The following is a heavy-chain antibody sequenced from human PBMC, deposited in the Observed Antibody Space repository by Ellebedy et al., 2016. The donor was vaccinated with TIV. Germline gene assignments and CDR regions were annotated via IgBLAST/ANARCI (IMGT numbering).Heavy chain of an antibody. Sequence: ASVKVSXXASGGTFSSYAISWVRQAPGQGLEWMGIINPSGGSTSYAQKFQGRATMTRDTSTSTAYMELRSLRSDDTAVYYCARDQYQLLLYYYYGMDVWGQGTTVTVSS. CDR3: ARDQYQLLLYYYYGMDV. CDR2: INPSGGST. V-gene: IGHV1-46*01. CDR1: GGTFSSYA. J-gene: IGHJ6*02. D-gene: IGHD2-2*01.